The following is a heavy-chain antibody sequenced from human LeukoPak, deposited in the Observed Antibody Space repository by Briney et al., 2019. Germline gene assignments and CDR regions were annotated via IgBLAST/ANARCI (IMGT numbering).Heavy chain of an antibody. CDR1: GYSFTGYY. CDR2: IIPIFGTA. Sequence: GASVKVSCKASGYSFTGYYMHWVRQAPGQGLEWMGGIIPIFGTANYAQKFQGRVTITADKSTSTAYMELSSLRSEDTAVYYCARATYDSSGYFNAASFDYWGQGTLVTVSS. J-gene: IGHJ4*02. D-gene: IGHD3-22*01. V-gene: IGHV1-69*06. CDR3: ARATYDSSGYFNAASFDY.